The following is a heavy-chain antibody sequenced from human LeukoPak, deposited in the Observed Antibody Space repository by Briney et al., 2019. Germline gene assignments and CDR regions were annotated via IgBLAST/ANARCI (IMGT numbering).Heavy chain of an antibody. CDR1: GFTFSTFA. CDR3: ARRREEGRTFDN. Sequence: GGSLRLSCAASGFTFSTFAMSWVRQAPGKGLEWVSHISGSGGSTYYADSVKGRFTVSRDNSKNTVYVQMNSLRAEDTAVYYCARRREEGRTFDNWGQGSLVTVSS. CDR2: ISGSGGST. D-gene: IGHD1-26*01. J-gene: IGHJ4*02. V-gene: IGHV3-23*01.